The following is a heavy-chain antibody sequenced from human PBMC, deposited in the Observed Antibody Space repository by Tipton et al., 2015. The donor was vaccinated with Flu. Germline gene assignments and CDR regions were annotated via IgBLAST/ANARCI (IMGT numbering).Heavy chain of an antibody. D-gene: IGHD4-17*01. Sequence: TLSLTCSVSGDSLDSRYYWGWIRQPPGKGLEWIGNIHRTGTTYFNPSLTGRVALSVDTSKNQFSLRLSSVTAADTSVYYCARGDYGDYDHEADGFDIWGQGTMVAVSS. J-gene: IGHJ3*02. CDR1: GDSLDSRYY. CDR3: ARGDYGDYDHEADGFDI. V-gene: IGHV4-38-2*02. CDR2: IHRTGTT.